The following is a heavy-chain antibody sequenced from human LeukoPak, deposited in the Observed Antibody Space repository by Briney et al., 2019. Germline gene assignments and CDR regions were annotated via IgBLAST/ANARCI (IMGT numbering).Heavy chain of an antibody. J-gene: IGHJ3*02. CDR1: GFTFDDYA. CDR2: ISWNSGSI. Sequence: GGSLRLSCAASGFTFDDYAMHWVREAPGKGLEWVSGISWNSGSIGYADSVKGGFTFSRDNAKNPLYLQMNSLRAEDTALYYCAKDLVPYGSGSLGDAFDIWGQGTMVTVSS. D-gene: IGHD3-10*01. V-gene: IGHV3-9*01. CDR3: AKDLVPYGSGSLGDAFDI.